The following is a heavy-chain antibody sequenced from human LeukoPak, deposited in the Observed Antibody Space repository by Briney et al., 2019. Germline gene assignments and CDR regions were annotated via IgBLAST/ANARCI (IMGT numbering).Heavy chain of an antibody. J-gene: IGHJ4*02. D-gene: IGHD2-2*01. V-gene: IGHV1-2*02. CDR1: GDTFTGYY. Sequence: ASVKVSCKASGDTFTGYYMHWVRQAPGRGLEWMGWINPKSGGTNYAQKFQGRVTMTRDTSISTAYMELSRLRSDDTAVYYCARLPDIVVVPAAPYFDYWGQGTLVTVSS. CDR2: INPKSGGT. CDR3: ARLPDIVVVPAAPYFDY.